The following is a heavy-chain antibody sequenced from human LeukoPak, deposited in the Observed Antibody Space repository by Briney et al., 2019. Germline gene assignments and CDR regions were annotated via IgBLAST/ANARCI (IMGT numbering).Heavy chain of an antibody. J-gene: IGHJ5*02. CDR2: IFYSGST. CDR3: ARAPRSVTTRGWFDP. Sequence: SETLSLTCTVSGGSISTSNYYWGWIRQPPGKGLEWIGNIFYSGSTYYSPSLKSRVTISVDTSKNQFSLKLSSVTAADTAVYYCARAPRSVTTRGWFDPWGQGTLVTVSS. D-gene: IGHD4-17*01. V-gene: IGHV4-39*07. CDR1: GGSISTSNYY.